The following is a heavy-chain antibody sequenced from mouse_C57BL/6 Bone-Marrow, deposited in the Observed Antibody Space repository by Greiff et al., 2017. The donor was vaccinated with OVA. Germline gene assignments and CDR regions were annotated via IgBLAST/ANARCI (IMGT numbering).Heavy chain of an antibody. CDR1: GYAFSSSW. CDR3: ARHYYGSDWFAY. CDR2: IYPGDGDT. D-gene: IGHD1-1*01. Sequence: QVQLKQSGPELVKPGASVKISCKASGYAFSSSWMNWVKQRPGKGLEWIGRIYPGDGDTNYNGKLKGKAKLNADKSSSTAYMQLSSLTSEDSAVYFCARHYYGSDWFAYWGQGTLVTVSA. J-gene: IGHJ3*01. V-gene: IGHV1-82*01.